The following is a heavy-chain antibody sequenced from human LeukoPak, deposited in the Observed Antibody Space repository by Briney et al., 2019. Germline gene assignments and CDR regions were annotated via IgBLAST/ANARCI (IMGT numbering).Heavy chain of an antibody. J-gene: IGHJ4*02. V-gene: IGHV5-51*01. Sequence: GESLKISCKGSGYSFTSYWIAWVRQMPGKGLEYMGIIYPGDSDTRYSPSFQGQDTISADKSITTAYLQWSSLKASDTAMYYCARRGLQSEYFDYWGQGTLVTVSS. D-gene: IGHD4-11*01. CDR2: IYPGDSDT. CDR3: ARRGLQSEYFDY. CDR1: GYSFTSYW.